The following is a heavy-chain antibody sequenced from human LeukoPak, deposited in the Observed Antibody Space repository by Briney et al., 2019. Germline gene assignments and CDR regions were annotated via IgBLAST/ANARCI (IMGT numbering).Heavy chain of an antibody. Sequence: ASVKVSCKASGYTFTSYDINWVRQATGQGLEWMGWMNPNSGNTGYAQKFQGRVTMTRNTSISTAYMELSSLRSEDTAVYYCARMREYDFWSGYGMDLWGQGTTVTVSS. J-gene: IGHJ6*02. D-gene: IGHD3-3*01. CDR3: ARMREYDFWSGYGMDL. V-gene: IGHV1-8*01. CDR2: MNPNSGNT. CDR1: GYTFTSYD.